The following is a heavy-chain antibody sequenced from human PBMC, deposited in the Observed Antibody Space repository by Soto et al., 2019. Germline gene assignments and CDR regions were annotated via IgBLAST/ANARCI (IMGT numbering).Heavy chain of an antibody. Sequence: SGTLSLTCTVSGGSISSGGYYWSWIRQHPGKGLEWIGYIYYSGSTNYNPSLKSRVTISVDTSKNQFSLKLSSVTAADTAVYYCAREIEGGGSGYYIFDYWGQGTLVTVSS. CDR1: GGSISSGGYY. CDR2: IYYSGST. D-gene: IGHD3-3*01. J-gene: IGHJ4*02. V-gene: IGHV4-61*08. CDR3: AREIEGGGSGYYIFDY.